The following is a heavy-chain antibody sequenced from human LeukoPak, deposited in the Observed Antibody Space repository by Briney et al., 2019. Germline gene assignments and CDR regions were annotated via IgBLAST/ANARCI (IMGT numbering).Heavy chain of an antibody. D-gene: IGHD4-17*01. CDR3: AKDYGFYTFGM. V-gene: IGHV1-2*02. CDR2: INPKTGGP. J-gene: IGHJ3*02. Sequence: ASVKVSCKASGYTFIGYYIHWVRQAPGQGLEWMGCINPKTGGPNYAQTFQGRVTMTRDTPITTAYKELSGLTSDDSAVYYCAKDYGFYTFGMWGQGTMVTVSS. CDR1: GYTFIGYY.